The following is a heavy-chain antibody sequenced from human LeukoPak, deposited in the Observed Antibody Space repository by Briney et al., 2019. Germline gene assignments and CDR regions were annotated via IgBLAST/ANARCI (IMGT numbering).Heavy chain of an antibody. CDR2: IYASGST. D-gene: IGHD3-10*01. CDR3: ARRRGITMVRGGRGYYYYYYMDV. J-gene: IGHJ6*03. Sequence: SETLSLTCTVSGGSISSYYWSWIRQPPGKGLEWIGYIYASGSTNYNPSLKSRVTISVDTSKNQFSLKLSSVTAADTAVYYCARRRGITMVRGGRGYYYYYYMDVWGKGTTVTVSS. V-gene: IGHV4-4*09. CDR1: GGSISSYY.